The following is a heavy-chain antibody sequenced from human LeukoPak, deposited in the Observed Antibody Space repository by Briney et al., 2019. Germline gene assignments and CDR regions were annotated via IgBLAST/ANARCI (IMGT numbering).Heavy chain of an antibody. CDR3: AKGIYSGYEYYFDF. J-gene: IGHJ4*02. V-gene: IGHV3-23*01. CDR2: ISASGGTI. CDR1: GFTFSNYA. Sequence: PGGSLRLSCEASGFTFSNYAMSWVRQAPGKGLEWVSGISASGGTIYYADSVKGRFTISRDNSKNTLYLRMHSLGVEHTAVYYCAKGIYSGYEYYFDFWGQGTLVTVSS. D-gene: IGHD5-12*01.